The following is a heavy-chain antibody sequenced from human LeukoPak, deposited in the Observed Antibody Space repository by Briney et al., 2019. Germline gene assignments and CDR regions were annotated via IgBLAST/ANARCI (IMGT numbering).Heavy chain of an antibody. Sequence: GASVKVSCKASGFTFTSSAMQWVRQARGQRLEGIGWIVVGSGNTNYAQKFQERVTITRDMSTSTAYMELSSLRSEDTAVYYCAAEQWLAPLGAWGQGTLVTVSS. CDR3: AAEQWLAPLGA. CDR2: IVVGSGNT. J-gene: IGHJ5*02. D-gene: IGHD6-19*01. CDR1: GFTFTSSA. V-gene: IGHV1-58*02.